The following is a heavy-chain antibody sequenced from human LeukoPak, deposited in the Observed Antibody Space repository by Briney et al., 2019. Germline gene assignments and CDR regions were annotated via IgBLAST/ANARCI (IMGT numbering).Heavy chain of an antibody. Sequence: GGSLRLSCAASGFTFSSYAMHWVRQAPGKGLEWVAVISYDGSNKYYADSVKGRFTISRDNSKNTLYLQMNSLRAEDTAVYYCERSNPFDYWGQGTLVTVSS. D-gene: IGHD1-14*01. J-gene: IGHJ4*02. CDR1: GFTFSSYA. CDR2: ISYDGSNK. CDR3: ERSNPFDY. V-gene: IGHV3-30-3*01.